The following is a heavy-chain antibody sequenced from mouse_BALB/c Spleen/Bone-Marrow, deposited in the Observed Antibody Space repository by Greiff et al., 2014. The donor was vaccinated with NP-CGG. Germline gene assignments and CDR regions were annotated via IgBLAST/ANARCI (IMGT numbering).Heavy chain of an antibody. V-gene: IGHV1-87*01. J-gene: IGHJ2*01. CDR3: ARDEHSFDY. CDR2: IYPGDGDT. CDR1: GYTFTSYW. Sequence: VQLQQSGAELARPGASVKLSCKASGYTFTSYWMQWVKQRPGQGLEWIGAIYPGDGDTRYTQKFKGKAALTADKSSSTAYMQLSSLASEDSAVYYWARDEHSFDYWGQGTPLTVSA.